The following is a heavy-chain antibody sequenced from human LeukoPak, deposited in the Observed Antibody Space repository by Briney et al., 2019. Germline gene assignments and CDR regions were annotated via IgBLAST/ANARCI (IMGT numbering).Heavy chain of an antibody. CDR3: ARDGTNYYGSGSYYTTPRNAFDI. V-gene: IGHV1-46*03. CDR2: INPSGGST. D-gene: IGHD3-10*01. J-gene: IGHJ3*02. Sequence: ASVKVSCKASGYTFTSYYMHWVRQAPGQGLEWMGIINPSGGSTSYAQKFQGRVTMTRDTSTSTVYMELSSLRSEDTAVYYCARDGTNYYGSGSYYTTPRNAFDIWGQGTMVTVSS. CDR1: GYTFTSYY.